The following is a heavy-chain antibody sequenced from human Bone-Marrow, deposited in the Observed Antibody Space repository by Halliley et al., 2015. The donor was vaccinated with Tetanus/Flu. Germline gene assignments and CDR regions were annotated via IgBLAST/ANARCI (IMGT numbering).Heavy chain of an antibody. J-gene: IGHJ4*02. CDR2: TTPRDGGT. V-gene: IGHV1-46*01. CDR3: AGGLGSRVNDFLLN. D-gene: IGHD2-21*02. Sequence: WLGTTTPRDGGTAYSQKFQGRVTMTSDTSTSTVYMELTGLTSVDTAVYYCAGGLGSRVNDFLLNWGQGTLVTVSS.